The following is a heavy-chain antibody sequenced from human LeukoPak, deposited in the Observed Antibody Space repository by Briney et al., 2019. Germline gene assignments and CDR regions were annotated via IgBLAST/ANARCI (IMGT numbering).Heavy chain of an antibody. CDR2: INPSGGST. Sequence: ASVKVSCKASGDTFTNYYMHWVRQAPGQGLEWMGIINPSGGSTSYAQKFQGRVTMTRDTSTSTVYMELSSLRSEDTAVYYCAREVRITMVRRIIRFDPWGQGTLVTVSS. CDR3: AREVRITMVRRIIRFDP. J-gene: IGHJ5*02. D-gene: IGHD3-10*01. V-gene: IGHV1-46*01. CDR1: GDTFTNYY.